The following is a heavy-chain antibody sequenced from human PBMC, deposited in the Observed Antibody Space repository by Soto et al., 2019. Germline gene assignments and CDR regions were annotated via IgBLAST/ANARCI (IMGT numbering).Heavy chain of an antibody. CDR3: ARPHRDGYNF. Sequence: GESLKISCKCSRYSCTSYWIGWVRQMHGKGLEWMGIIYPGDSDTRYSPSFQGQVTISADKSISTAYLQWSSLKASDTAMYYCARPHRDGYNFWGQGTLVSVSS. CDR1: RYSCTSYW. V-gene: IGHV5-51*01. D-gene: IGHD5-12*01. J-gene: IGHJ4*02. CDR2: IYPGDSDT.